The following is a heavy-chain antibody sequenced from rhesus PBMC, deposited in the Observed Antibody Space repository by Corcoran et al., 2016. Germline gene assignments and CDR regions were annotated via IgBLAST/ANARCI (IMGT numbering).Heavy chain of an antibody. CDR1: GFTFSDHY. J-gene: IGHJ4*01. CDR2: ISGSSSST. CDR3: AREDSYSYFDY. V-gene: IGHV3-37*01. D-gene: IGHD5-36*02. Sequence: EVQLVESGGGLVQPGGSLRLSCAASGFTFSDHYMDWVRQAPGKGLELVSSISGSSSSTYYPDSVKGLFTISRDNAKNTLYLQMNSPRAEDTAVYYCAREDSYSYFDYWGQGVLVTVSS.